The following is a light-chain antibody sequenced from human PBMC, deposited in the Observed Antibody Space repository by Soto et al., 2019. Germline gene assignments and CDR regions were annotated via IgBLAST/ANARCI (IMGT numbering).Light chain of an antibody. CDR3: FLSYGGAREV. Sequence: QAVVTQEHSLTVSPGGTVTLTCGSSTGAVTSGHYPYWFQQKPGQAPRTLIYDTSNKHSWTPARFSGSLLGGKADLTLSGAQPEDEAEYYCFLSYGGAREVLGGGTKLNVL. V-gene: IGLV7-46*01. J-gene: IGLJ2*01. CDR2: DTS. CDR1: TGAVTSGHY.